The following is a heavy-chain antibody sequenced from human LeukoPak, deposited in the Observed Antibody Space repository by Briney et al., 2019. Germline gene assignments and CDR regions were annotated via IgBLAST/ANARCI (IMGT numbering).Heavy chain of an antibody. J-gene: IGHJ4*02. D-gene: IGHD2-2*01. Sequence: GASVTVSCKASGYTFTSYQINWVRQATGQGLEWMGGMNPDNGNTGFAQNFQGRVTMTRNISISTAYMALSSLRSGDTAVYYCARGNVLVPADTDYWGQGTLVTVSS. V-gene: IGHV1-8*02. CDR1: GYTFTSYQ. CDR3: ARGNVLVPADTDY. CDR2: MNPDNGNT.